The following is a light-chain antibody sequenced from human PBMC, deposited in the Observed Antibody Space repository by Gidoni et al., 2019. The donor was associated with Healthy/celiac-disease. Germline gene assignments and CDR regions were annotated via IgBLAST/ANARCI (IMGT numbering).Light chain of an antibody. CDR2: LAS. V-gene: IGKV4-1*01. Sequence: DLVMTQSPHSLAVSLGETATINCKSSQSVLYSSNNKNYLAWYQQKPGQPPRLLIYLASTRESGVPDRFSGSGSGTDFTLTISSLQAEDVAVYYCQQDYSSLRTFGQGTKVEIK. CDR1: QSVLYSSNNKNY. CDR3: QQDYSSLRT. J-gene: IGKJ1*01.